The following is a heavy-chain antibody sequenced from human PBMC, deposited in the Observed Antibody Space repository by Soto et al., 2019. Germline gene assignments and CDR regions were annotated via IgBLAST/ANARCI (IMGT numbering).Heavy chain of an antibody. J-gene: IGHJ5*02. V-gene: IGHV4-30-2*01. CDR1: GGSLSSGGYS. CDR2: IYHSGNT. CDR3: ARVPSP. Sequence: PSDTLTLTCAVSGGSLSSGGYSWSWIRQPPGKGLEWIGYIYHSGNTYYNPSLKSRVIISVDRSKNQFSLKLSSVTAADTAVYYCARVPSPWGQGTLVTVSS.